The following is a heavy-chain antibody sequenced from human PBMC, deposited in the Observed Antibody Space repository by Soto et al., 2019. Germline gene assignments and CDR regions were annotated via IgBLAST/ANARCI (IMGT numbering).Heavy chain of an antibody. CDR3: ARHQVPGIPGFDY. J-gene: IGHJ4*02. V-gene: IGHV4-59*08. CDR1: GGSISSYY. Sequence: SETLSLTCTVSGGSISSYYWSWIRQPPGKGLEWIGYIYYSGSTNYNPSLKSRVTISVDTSKNQFSLKLSSVTAADTAVYYCARHQVPGIPGFDYWGQGTLVTVSS. CDR2: IYYSGST. D-gene: IGHD2-2*02.